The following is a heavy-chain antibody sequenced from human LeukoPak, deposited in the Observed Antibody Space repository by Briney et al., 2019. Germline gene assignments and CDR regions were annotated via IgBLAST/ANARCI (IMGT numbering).Heavy chain of an antibody. Sequence: ASVKVSCKASGYTFTGYYMHWVRQAPGQGLEWMGWINPNSGGTNYAQKFQGRVTMTRDTSISTAYMELSRLRSDDTAVYYCARSRSWQSSGAFDIWGQGTMVTVSS. CDR3: ARSRSWQSSGAFDI. CDR2: INPNSGGT. J-gene: IGHJ3*02. D-gene: IGHD1-26*01. CDR1: GYTFTGYY. V-gene: IGHV1-2*02.